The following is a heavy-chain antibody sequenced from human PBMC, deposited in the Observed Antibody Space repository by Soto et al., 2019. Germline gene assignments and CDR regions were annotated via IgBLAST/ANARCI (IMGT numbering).Heavy chain of an antibody. Sequence: EVQVVESGGGLVQRGGSLRLSCAASGFTFSSNSMNWVRRAPGQGLEWISYISDSSSPIYADSVKGRFTITRDNAKNSLYLQMNSLRDEDTAVYYCARVIWSGHLTSDLWGQGTLVTVSS. CDR1: GFTFSSNS. J-gene: IGHJ5*02. CDR3: ARVIWSGHLTSDL. CDR2: ISDSSSPI. V-gene: IGHV3-48*02. D-gene: IGHD3-3*01.